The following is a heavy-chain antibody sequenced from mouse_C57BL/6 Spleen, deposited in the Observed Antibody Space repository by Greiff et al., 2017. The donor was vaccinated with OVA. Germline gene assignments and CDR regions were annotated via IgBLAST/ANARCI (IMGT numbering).Heavy chain of an antibody. CDR1: GFSLTSYG. CDR3: AKNDYGNSPWYFDV. CDR2: IWRGGST. D-gene: IGHD2-1*01. V-gene: IGHV2-5*01. Sequence: QVQRQQSGPGLVQPSQSLSITCTVSGFSLTSYGVHWVRQSPGKGLEWLGVIWRGGSTDYNAAFMSRLSITKDNSKSQVFFKMNSLQADDTAIYYCAKNDYGNSPWYFDVWGTGTTVTVSS. J-gene: IGHJ1*03.